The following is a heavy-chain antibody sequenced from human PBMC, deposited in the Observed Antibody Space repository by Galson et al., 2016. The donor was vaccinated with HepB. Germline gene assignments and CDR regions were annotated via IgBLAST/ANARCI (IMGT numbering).Heavy chain of an antibody. CDR1: GFTFSNAW. Sequence: SLRLSCAASGFTFSNAWMSWVRQTPGKGLEWVGRIKSKTAGGTTAYAAPVEGRFTISRDDSKNMLYLQMNSLKTEDTAVYYCAAEPNWFDPWGQGTLVTVSP. CDR3: AAEPNWFDP. J-gene: IGHJ5*02. V-gene: IGHV3-15*01. CDR2: IKSKTAGGTT.